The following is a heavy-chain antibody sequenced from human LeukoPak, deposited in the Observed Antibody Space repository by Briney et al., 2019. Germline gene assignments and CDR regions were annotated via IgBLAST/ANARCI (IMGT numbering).Heavy chain of an antibody. D-gene: IGHD2-8*01. CDR1: GFTFDDYA. CDR3: AKDHPQNGPFDY. CDR2: ISGSGGST. J-gene: IGHJ4*02. V-gene: IGHV3-23*01. Sequence: GGSLRLSCAASGFTFDDYAMHWVRQAPGKGLEWVSGISGSGGSTYYADSVKGRFTISRDNSKNTLYLQMNSLRAEDTAVYYCAKDHPQNGPFDYWGQGTLVTVSS.